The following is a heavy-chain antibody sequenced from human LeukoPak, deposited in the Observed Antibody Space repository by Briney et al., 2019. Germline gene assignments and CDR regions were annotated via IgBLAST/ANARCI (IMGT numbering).Heavy chain of an antibody. CDR1: GGSNSSYY. D-gene: IGHD1-1*01. V-gene: IGHV4-59*01. Sequence: SETLSLTCTVSGGSNSSYYWSWIRQPPGKGLEWIGWSYHRGSTSYNPSLKSRVAISVDTSKNQFSLKLSSVTAADTAVYYCARDRELGYWGQGTLVTVSS. CDR3: ARDRELGY. CDR2: SYHRGST. J-gene: IGHJ4*02.